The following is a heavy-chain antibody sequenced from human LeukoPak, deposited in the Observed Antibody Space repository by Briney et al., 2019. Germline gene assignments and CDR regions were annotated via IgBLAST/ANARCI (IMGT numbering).Heavy chain of an antibody. Sequence: PSETLSLTCTVSGGSISSSSYFWGWIRQPPGKGLEWIGYIYYSGSTNYNPSLKSRVTISVDTSKNQFSLKLSSVTAADTAVYYCARVERDGYNYVWFDPWGQGTLVTVSS. D-gene: IGHD5-24*01. J-gene: IGHJ5*02. CDR1: GGSISSSSYF. CDR2: IYYSGST. CDR3: ARVERDGYNYVWFDP. V-gene: IGHV4-61*05.